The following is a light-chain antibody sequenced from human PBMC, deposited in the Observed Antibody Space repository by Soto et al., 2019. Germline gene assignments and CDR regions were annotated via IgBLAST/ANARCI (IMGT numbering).Light chain of an antibody. CDR1: QSISSW. J-gene: IGKJ2*01. Sequence: DIQLTQSPSTLSASVGVRVTITCRASQSISSWLAWYPQKPGKAPKLLIYKASSLQSGVTSRFSGSGSGTVFTLTISSLQPDDFSTYYCQQYNSYPYTFGQGTKLEIK. CDR2: KAS. CDR3: QQYNSYPYT. V-gene: IGKV1-5*03.